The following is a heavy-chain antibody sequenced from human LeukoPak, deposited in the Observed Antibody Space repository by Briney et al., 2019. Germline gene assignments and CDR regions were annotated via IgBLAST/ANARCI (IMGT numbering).Heavy chain of an antibody. V-gene: IGHV3-30*18. CDR1: GFTFSSYG. J-gene: IGHJ4*02. CDR2: ISYDGSNK. CDR3: ANTYYYDSSGYPLDY. Sequence: GGSLRLSCAASGFTFSSYGMHWVRQAPGKGLGWVAVISYDGSNKYYAGPVKGGFTTSRENSKNTLYLQMNSLRAEDTAVYYCANTYYYDSSGYPLDYWGQGTLVTVSS. D-gene: IGHD3-22*01.